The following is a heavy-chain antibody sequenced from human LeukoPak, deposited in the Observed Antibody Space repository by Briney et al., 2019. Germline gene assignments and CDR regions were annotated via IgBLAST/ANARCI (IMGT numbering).Heavy chain of an antibody. J-gene: IGHJ4*02. D-gene: IGHD5-24*01. CDR2: ITSSGATK. Sequence: PGGSLRLSCAASGFTISTYAMTWVRQAPGKGLEWVSSITSSGATKYYADSVKGRFTISRDISKNTLYLQMNSLTAEDSAVYYCAKEFIAGDGHVDCDSWGQGTLVTVSS. CDR3: AKEFIAGDGHVDCDS. V-gene: IGHV3-23*01. CDR1: GFTISTYA.